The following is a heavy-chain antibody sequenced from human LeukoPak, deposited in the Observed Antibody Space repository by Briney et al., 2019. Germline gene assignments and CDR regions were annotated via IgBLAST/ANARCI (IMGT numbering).Heavy chain of an antibody. D-gene: IGHD4-17*01. CDR3: ARDPTTVTKGFDI. V-gene: IGHV4-59*11. Sequence: SETLSLTCSVSADSFSTHYWTWLRQPPGKGLEGIGYISSIGSTNYNPSLKSRVTISVDTSKKQFSLRMTSVTAADTAVYYCARDPTTVTKGFDIWGQGTMVTVSS. J-gene: IGHJ3*02. CDR1: ADSFSTHY. CDR2: ISSIGST.